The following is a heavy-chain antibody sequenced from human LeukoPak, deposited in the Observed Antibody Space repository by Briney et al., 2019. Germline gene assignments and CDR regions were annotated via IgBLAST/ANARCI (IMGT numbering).Heavy chain of an antibody. D-gene: IGHD3-3*01. CDR1: GFTFSSYA. J-gene: IGHJ4*02. V-gene: IGHV3-23*01. CDR2: ISGSGDST. Sequence: GGSLRLSCAASGFTFSSYAMSWVRQAPGKGLEWVSAISGSGDSTYNADSVKGRFTISRDNSKNTLYLQMNSLRAEDTAIYYCAKDRGYDFADNWGQGTLVTVSS. CDR3: AKDRGYDFADN.